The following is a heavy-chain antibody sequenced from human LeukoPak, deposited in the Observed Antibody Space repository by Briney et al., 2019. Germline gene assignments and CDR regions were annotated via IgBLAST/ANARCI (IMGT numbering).Heavy chain of an antibody. CDR3: AKAGIGVVGYFDY. Sequence: GGSLRLSCVASGFTFSNYAMNWVRQAPGRGLEWVSAIRGSGGGTYYADSVKGRFTISRDNSKNTLYLQMNSLRDEDTALYCCAKAGIGVVGYFDYWGQGTLVTVSS. D-gene: IGHD6-19*01. CDR1: GFTFSNYA. CDR2: IRGSGGGT. V-gene: IGHV3-23*01. J-gene: IGHJ4*02.